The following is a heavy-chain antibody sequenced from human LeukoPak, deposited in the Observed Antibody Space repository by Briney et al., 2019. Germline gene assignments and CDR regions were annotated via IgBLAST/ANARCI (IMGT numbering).Heavy chain of an antibody. CDR2: IIPIFGTA. V-gene: IGHV1-69*05. CDR1: GGTFSSYA. J-gene: IGHJ4*02. Sequence: ALVKVSCKASGGTFSSYAISWVRQAPGQGLEWMGRIIPIFGTANYAQKFQGRVAITTDESTSTAYMELSSLRSEDTAVYYCASSGYSYVSGGTYDYYFDYWGQGTLVTVSS. D-gene: IGHD5-18*01. CDR3: ASSGYSYVSGGTYDYYFDY.